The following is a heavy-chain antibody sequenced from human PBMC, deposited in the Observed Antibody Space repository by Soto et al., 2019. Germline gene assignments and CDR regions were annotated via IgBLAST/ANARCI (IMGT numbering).Heavy chain of an antibody. Sequence: QVQLVQSGAEVKKPGASVKVSCKASGYTFTSYGISWVRQAPGQGLEWMGWISAYNGNTNYAQKLQGRVTMTTDTSTSTAYMELRSLRSDDTAVYYCAGLLQGWLREGYDALDIWGQGTMVTVSS. D-gene: IGHD5-12*01. CDR3: AGLLQGWLREGYDALDI. CDR1: GYTFTSYG. V-gene: IGHV1-18*01. CDR2: ISAYNGNT. J-gene: IGHJ3*02.